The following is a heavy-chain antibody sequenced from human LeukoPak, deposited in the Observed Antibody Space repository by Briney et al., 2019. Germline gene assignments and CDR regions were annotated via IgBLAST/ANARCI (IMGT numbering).Heavy chain of an antibody. Sequence: ASVKVSCKASGYTFTSYYMHWVRQAPGQGLEWMGIINPSGGSTSYAQKFQGRVTMNRDTSTSTGFMELSSLRSEDTAVYYCARDRRGSSGYYYPLGYWGQGTLVTVSS. CDR2: INPSGGST. J-gene: IGHJ4*02. CDR1: GYTFTSYY. D-gene: IGHD3-22*01. V-gene: IGHV1-46*01. CDR3: ARDRRGSSGYYYPLGY.